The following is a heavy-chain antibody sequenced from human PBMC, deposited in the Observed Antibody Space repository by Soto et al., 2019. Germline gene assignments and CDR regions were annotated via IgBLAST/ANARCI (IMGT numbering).Heavy chain of an antibody. CDR3: ASPTVTPPYGMDL. Sequence: QVQLVESGGGLVKPGGSLRLSCAASGFTFSDYYMSWIRQAPGKGLEWVSYISSSGSTIYYADSVKGRFTISRDNAKNSLYLQMTSLRAEATAVYSCASPTVTPPYGMDLWGQGTTVTVSS. D-gene: IGHD4-17*01. CDR1: GFTFSDYY. V-gene: IGHV3-11*01. CDR2: ISSSGSTI. J-gene: IGHJ6*02.